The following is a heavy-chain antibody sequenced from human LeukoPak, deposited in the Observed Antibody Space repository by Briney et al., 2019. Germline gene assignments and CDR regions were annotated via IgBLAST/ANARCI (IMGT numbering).Heavy chain of an antibody. CDR1: GGSLSSYY. D-gene: IGHD2-2*01. V-gene: IGHV4-59*03. CDR3: ASSKYCNSTTCIDY. Sequence: SETLSLTCTVSGGSLSSYYWSWIRQPPGKGLEWIGYIYYSGSTNYNPSLESRVTISVDTSKNQLSLKLRSVTAADTAVYYCASSKYCNSTTCIDYWGQGTLVTVSS. CDR2: IYYSGST. J-gene: IGHJ4*02.